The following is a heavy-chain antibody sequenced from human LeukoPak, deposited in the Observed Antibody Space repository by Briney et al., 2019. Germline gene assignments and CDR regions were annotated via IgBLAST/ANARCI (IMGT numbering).Heavy chain of an antibody. CDR3: ARGYYYGSDYFDY. D-gene: IGHD3-10*01. CDR2: VYHVGTT. J-gene: IGHJ4*02. Sequence: SETLSLTCTVSGYSITSGYFWGWIRQPPGKGLEWIGVYHVGTTDYNPSLKSRVTMSVDTSKNQFSLKLSSVTAADTAVYYCARGYYYGSDYFDYWGQGTLVTVSS. CDR1: GYSITSGYF. V-gene: IGHV4-38-2*02.